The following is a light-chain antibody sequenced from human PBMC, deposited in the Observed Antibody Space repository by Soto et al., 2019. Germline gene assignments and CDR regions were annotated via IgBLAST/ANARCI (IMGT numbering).Light chain of an antibody. CDR2: KAS. J-gene: IGKJ1*01. Sequence: IQRTQSPSTLSASVGDRVTITCRASQSISNWLAWYQQKPGKAPKLLIYKASSLESGVPSRFSGSGSGKEFTLTISRLQPDDFGTYYCQEYNSYWTFGQGTKVE. CDR3: QEYNSYWT. CDR1: QSISNW. V-gene: IGKV1-5*03.